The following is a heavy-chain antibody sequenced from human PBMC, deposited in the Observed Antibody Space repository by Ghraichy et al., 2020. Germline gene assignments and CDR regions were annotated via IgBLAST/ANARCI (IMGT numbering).Heavy chain of an antibody. Sequence: SETLFLTCTVSGGSISSSSYYWGWIRQPPGKGLEWIGSIYYSGSTYYNPSLKSRVTISVDTSKNQFSLKLSSVTAADTAVYYCARHPLNFDWLPVYYFDYWGQGTLVTVSS. V-gene: IGHV4-39*01. CDR3: ARHPLNFDWLPVYYFDY. CDR2: IYYSGST. CDR1: GGSISSSSYY. D-gene: IGHD3-9*01. J-gene: IGHJ4*02.